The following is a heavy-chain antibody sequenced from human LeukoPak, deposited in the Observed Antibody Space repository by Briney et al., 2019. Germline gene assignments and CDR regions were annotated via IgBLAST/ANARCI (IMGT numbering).Heavy chain of an antibody. D-gene: IGHD3-9*01. CDR3: ARDLSYDILTGYSPGFDP. J-gene: IGHJ5*02. CDR2: DIPIFCSA. Sequence: SVKVSCKASGGTLSSYAISRVRQAPGPGLEGVGGDIPIFCSANYTQKFQGRVTITADKSTSTAYMELSSLRSEDTAVYYCARDLSYDILTGYSPGFDPWGQGTQVTVSS. CDR1: GGTLSSYA. V-gene: IGHV1-69*06.